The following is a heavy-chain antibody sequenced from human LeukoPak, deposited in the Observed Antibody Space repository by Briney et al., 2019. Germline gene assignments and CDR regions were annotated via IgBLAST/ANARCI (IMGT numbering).Heavy chain of an antibody. V-gene: IGHV1-69*04. CDR2: IIPILGIA. J-gene: IGHJ4*02. CDR1: GGTFSSYA. D-gene: IGHD2-2*01. Sequence: SVKVSCKASGGTFSSYAISWVRQAPGQGLEWMGRIIPILGIANYAQKLQGRVTMTTDTSTSTAYMELRSPRSDDTAVYYCARDPNCSSTSCHSARSFDYWGQGTLVTVSS. CDR3: ARDPNCSSTSCHSARSFDY.